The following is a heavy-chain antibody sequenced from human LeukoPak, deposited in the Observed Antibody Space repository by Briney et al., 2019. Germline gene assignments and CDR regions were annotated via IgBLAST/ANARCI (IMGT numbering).Heavy chain of an antibody. D-gene: IGHD2-2*02. CDR1: GFTFSDYY. V-gene: IGHV3-11*05. J-gene: IGHJ5*02. Sequence: GGSLTLSCAASGFTFSDYYMSWIRQAPGKGLEWVSYIITTSSYTDYADSVRGRFTISRDNAKNLLYLQMNSLRPEDTAVYSCARDWYCSSSICYTDRNWFDPWGQGTLVTVSS. CDR3: ARDWYCSSSICYTDRNWFDP. CDR2: IITTSSYT.